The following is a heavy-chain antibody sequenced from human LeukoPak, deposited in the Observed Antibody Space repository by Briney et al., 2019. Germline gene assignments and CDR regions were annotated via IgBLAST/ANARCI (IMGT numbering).Heavy chain of an antibody. V-gene: IGHV3-23*01. CDR3: AKRGVVIRVILVGFHKEAYYFDS. Sequence: GGSLRLSCAVSGITLSNYGMSWVRQAAGKGLEWVAGISGRGGSTNYADSVKGRFTISRDNPKNTLYLQMNSLTVEDTAVYFCAKRGVVIRVILVGFHKEAYYFDSWGQGALVTVSS. CDR2: ISGRGGST. CDR1: GITLSNYG. D-gene: IGHD3-22*01. J-gene: IGHJ4*02.